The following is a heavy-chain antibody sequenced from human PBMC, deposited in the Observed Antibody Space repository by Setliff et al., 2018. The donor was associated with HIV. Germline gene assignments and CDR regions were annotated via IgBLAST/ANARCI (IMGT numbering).Heavy chain of an antibody. D-gene: IGHD1-26*01. V-gene: IGHV3-43D*03. CDR1: GFIFDHYA. Sequence: ETLSLSCATSGFIFDHYAMYWVRQRPGKGLEWVSLISWNGGETFYADSVKGRFTISRDNAKNSLYLQMDSLRVGDTAVYYCSRDSGTTVGATGPGYWGQGTLVTVSS. J-gene: IGHJ4*02. CDR2: ISWNGGET. CDR3: SRDSGTTVGATGPGY.